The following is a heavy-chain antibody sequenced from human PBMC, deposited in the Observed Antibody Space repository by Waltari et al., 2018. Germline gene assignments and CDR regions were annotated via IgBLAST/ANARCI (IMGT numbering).Heavy chain of an antibody. CDR3: VTQEITGTTVEDY. J-gene: IGHJ4*02. Sequence: QVQLQQWGAGLLKPSETLSLTCAVYGGSFSGYYWSWIRQPPGKGLEWIGEINHSGSTNYNPSLKSRVTISVDTSKNQFSLKLSSVTAADTAVYYCVTQEITGTTVEDYWGQGTLVTVSS. D-gene: IGHD1-7*01. CDR1: GGSFSGYY. CDR2: INHSGST. V-gene: IGHV4-34*01.